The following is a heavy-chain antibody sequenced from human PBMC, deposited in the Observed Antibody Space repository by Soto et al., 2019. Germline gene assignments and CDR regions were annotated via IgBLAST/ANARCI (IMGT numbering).Heavy chain of an antibody. D-gene: IGHD3-16*01. CDR1: GFTFDDYA. CDR2: ISWNSGSI. Sequence: EVQLVESGGGLVQPGRSLRLSCAASGFTFDDYAMHWVRQAPGKGLEWVSGISWNSGSIGYADSVKGRFTISRDKAKNSLYLQMNSLRAEDTALYYCAKLSQANDYIWGSYSYYFDYWGQGTLVTVSS. CDR3: AKLSQANDYIWGSYSYYFDY. J-gene: IGHJ4*02. V-gene: IGHV3-9*01.